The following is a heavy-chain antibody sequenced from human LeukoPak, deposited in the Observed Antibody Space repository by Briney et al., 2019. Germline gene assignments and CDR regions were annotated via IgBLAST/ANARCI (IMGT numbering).Heavy chain of an antibody. CDR1: GFTFSSYW. J-gene: IGHJ3*02. CDR3: ARDFRVYSSSSDSPSDAFDI. CDR2: IKQDGSEK. D-gene: IGHD6-6*01. V-gene: IGHV3-7*01. Sequence: GGSLRLSCAASGFTFSSYWMSWVRQAPGKGLEWVANIKQDGSEKYYVDSVKGRFTISRDNAKNSLYLQMNSLRAEDTAVYYCARDFRVYSSSSDSPSDAFDIWGQGTMVTVSS.